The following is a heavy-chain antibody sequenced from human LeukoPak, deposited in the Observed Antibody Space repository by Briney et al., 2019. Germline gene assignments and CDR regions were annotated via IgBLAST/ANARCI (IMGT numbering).Heavy chain of an antibody. D-gene: IGHD1-26*01. J-gene: IGHJ4*02. CDR1: GGSISSYY. V-gene: IGHV4-4*07. Sequence: SETLSLTYTVSGGSISSYYWSWIRQPAGKGLEWIGRIYTSGSTNYNASLKSRVSMSVDTSKNQSSLKLSSVTAADTVVFYCARENSGSYREFDYWGQGTLVTVSS. CDR2: IYTSGST. CDR3: ARENSGSYREFDY.